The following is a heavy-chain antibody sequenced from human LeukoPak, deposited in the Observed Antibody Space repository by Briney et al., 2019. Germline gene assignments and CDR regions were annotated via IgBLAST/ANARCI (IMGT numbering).Heavy chain of an antibody. CDR3: ARNIVGGFVDTAMVIDY. V-gene: IGHV1-18*01. Sequence: ASVKVSCKASGYTFTSYGISWVRQPPGQGLEWMGWISAYNGNTNYAQKLQGRVTMTTDTSTSTAYMELRSLRSDDTAVYYCARNIVGGFVDTAMVIDYWGRGTLVTVSS. D-gene: IGHD5-18*01. CDR1: GYTFTSYG. CDR2: ISAYNGNT. J-gene: IGHJ4*02.